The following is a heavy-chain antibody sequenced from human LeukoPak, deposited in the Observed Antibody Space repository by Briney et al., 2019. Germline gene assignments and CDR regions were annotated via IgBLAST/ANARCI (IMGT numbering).Heavy chain of an antibody. D-gene: IGHD6-25*01. J-gene: IGHJ6*04. CDR1: GGSFSGYY. V-gene: IGHV4-34*01. Sequence: PSETLSLTCAVYGGSFSGYYWSWIRQPPGKGLEWIGEINHSGSTNYNPSLESRVTISVDTSKNQFSLKLSSVTAADTAVYYCARGEDAAATIFYYYYYGMDVWGKGTTVTVSS. CDR3: ARGEDAAATIFYYYYYGMDV. CDR2: INHSGST.